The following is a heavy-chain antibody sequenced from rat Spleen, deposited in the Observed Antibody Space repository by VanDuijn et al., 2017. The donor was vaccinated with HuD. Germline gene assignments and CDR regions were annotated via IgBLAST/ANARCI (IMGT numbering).Heavy chain of an antibody. Sequence: EVQLVESGGGLLQPGRSLKLSCAASGFTFSNYDMAWVRQAPAKGLEWVASITTGGGSTLYRDSVKGRFTISRDNGKSTLYLQMDSLRSEDTATYYCARHGGYYNGDYLMDAWGQGASVTVSS. CDR1: GFTFSNYD. V-gene: IGHV5S23*01. J-gene: IGHJ4*01. CDR3: ARHGGYYNGDYLMDA. D-gene: IGHD1-1*01. CDR2: ITTGGGST.